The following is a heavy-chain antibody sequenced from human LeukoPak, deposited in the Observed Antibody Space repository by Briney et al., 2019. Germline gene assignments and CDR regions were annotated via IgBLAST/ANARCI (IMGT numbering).Heavy chain of an antibody. D-gene: IGHD3-10*01. Sequence: PSETLSLTCTVSGGSISSYYWSWIRQPPGKGLEWIGYIYYSGSTNYNPSLKSRVTISVDTSKNQFSLKLSSVTAADTAVYYCARRLVRGVIGGYFDYWGQGTLVTVSS. CDR1: GGSISSYY. CDR3: ARRLVRGVIGGYFDY. V-gene: IGHV4-59*12. J-gene: IGHJ4*02. CDR2: IYYSGST.